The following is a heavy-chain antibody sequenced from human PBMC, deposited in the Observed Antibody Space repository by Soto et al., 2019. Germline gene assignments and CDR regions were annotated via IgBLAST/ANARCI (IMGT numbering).Heavy chain of an antibody. Sequence: ASVKVSCKASGGTFSSYAISWVRQAPGQGLEWMGGIIPIFGTANYAQKFQGRVTITADESTSTAYMELSSLRSEDTAVYYCARDPDCSGGSCYDGWLNWFDPWGQGTLVTVSS. D-gene: IGHD2-15*01. CDR2: IIPIFGTA. J-gene: IGHJ5*02. CDR3: ARDPDCSGGSCYDGWLNWFDP. CDR1: GGTFSSYA. V-gene: IGHV1-69*13.